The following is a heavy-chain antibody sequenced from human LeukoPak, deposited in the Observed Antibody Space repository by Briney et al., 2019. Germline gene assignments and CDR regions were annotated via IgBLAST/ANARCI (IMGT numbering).Heavy chain of an antibody. CDR3: ARGLWFGDENPPYFDY. J-gene: IGHJ4*02. CDR2: ISSSGTYI. Sequence: GGSLRLSCTVSGFTVSTNSMSWVRQAPGKGLQWVSSISSSGTYIYYADSVKGRFTISRDDAKNSLYLQMNTLRAEDTAVYYCARGLWFGDENPPYFDYWGQGILVTVSS. CDR1: GFTVSTNS. D-gene: IGHD3-10*01. V-gene: IGHV3-21*01.